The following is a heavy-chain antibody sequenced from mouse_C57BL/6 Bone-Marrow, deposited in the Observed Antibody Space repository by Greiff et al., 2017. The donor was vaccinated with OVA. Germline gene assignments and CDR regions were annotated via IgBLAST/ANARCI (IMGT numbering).Heavy chain of an antibody. Sequence: QVQLQQPGAELVKPGASVKLSCKASGFNFNSYWMHWVKQRPGQGLEWIGMIHPNSGSTNYNEKFKGKATLTVDQSSNTAYLQLRSLTSEDSAIYDCARPGPGAGFAYGGQGTLVTVSA. CDR2: IHPNSGST. CDR1: GFNFNSYW. V-gene: IGHV1-64*01. CDR3: ARPGPGAGFAY. J-gene: IGHJ3*01. D-gene: IGHD3-1*01.